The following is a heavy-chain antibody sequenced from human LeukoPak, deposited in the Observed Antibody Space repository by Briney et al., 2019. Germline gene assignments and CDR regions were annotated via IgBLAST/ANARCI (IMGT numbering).Heavy chain of an antibody. CDR1: GGSFSDYY. V-gene: IGHV4-34*01. CDR3: ARGQADIGLNYFDY. D-gene: IGHD2-15*01. J-gene: IGHJ4*02. CDR2: INHSGGT. Sequence: SETLSLTCAVYGGSFSDYYWILIRQPPGKGLEWIGEINHSGGTKYSPSLSSRVTISVDASKSRFSLRLTSVTAADTAVYYCARGQADIGLNYFDYWGQGTLVTVSS.